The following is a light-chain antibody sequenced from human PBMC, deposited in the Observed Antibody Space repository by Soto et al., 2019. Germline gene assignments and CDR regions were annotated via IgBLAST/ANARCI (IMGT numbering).Light chain of an antibody. CDR1: SSNIGAGFD. V-gene: IGLV1-40*01. Sequence: QSVLTQPPSVSGAPGQRVTISCTGSSSNIGAGFDVHWYHQIAGTAPKLLIYGDSNRPSGVPDRFSGSKSGTSASLAINGLQAEDEADYYCSSYTGSSTYVFGIGTKLTVL. J-gene: IGLJ1*01. CDR3: SSYTGSSTYV. CDR2: GDS.